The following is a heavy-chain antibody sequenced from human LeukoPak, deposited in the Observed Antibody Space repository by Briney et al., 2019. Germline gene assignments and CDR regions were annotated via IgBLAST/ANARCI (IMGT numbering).Heavy chain of an antibody. Sequence: PSETLSLTRTVSGGSITFYYWTWLRQSAGEGLEWLGRVYAGGNTNYNPSLKSRTTLSIDTSKNEFSLMLTSVTAADTAIYYCARDSRYHDFWSGYVDYWGQGILVTVSS. V-gene: IGHV4-4*07. J-gene: IGHJ4*02. CDR3: ARDSRYHDFWSGYVDY. D-gene: IGHD3-3*01. CDR1: GGSITFYY. CDR2: VYAGGNT.